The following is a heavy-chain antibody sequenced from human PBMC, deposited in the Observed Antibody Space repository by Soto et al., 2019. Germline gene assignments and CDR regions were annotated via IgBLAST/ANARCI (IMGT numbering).Heavy chain of an antibody. CDR3: ARYSLPPAAHFDY. V-gene: IGHV4-31*03. Sequence: TSETPSLTCTVSGGSISSGGYYWSWIRQHPGKGLEWIGYIYYSGSTYYNPSLKSRVTVSVDTSKNQFSLKLSSVTAADTAVYYCARYSLPPAAHFDYWGQGTLVTVSS. J-gene: IGHJ4*02. CDR1: GGSISSGGYY. D-gene: IGHD2-2*01. CDR2: IYYSGST.